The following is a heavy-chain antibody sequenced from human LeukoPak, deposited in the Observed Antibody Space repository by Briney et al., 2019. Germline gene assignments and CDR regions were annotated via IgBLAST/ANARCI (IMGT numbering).Heavy chain of an antibody. V-gene: IGHV1-2*02. J-gene: IGHJ3*02. Sequence: ASVKVSCKASGYTFTGYYMHWVRQAPGQGLAWMGWINPNSGGTNYAQKFRGRVTMTRDTSISTAYMELSRLRSDDTAVYYCARLPPTHDAFDIWGQGTVVTVSS. CDR1: GYTFTGYY. CDR3: ARLPPTHDAFDI. CDR2: INPNSGGT.